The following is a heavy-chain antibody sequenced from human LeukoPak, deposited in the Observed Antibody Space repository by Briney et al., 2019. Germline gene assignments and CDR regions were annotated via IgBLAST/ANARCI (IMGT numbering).Heavy chain of an antibody. Sequence: PGRSLRLSCAASGFTFSSYAMHWVRQAPGKGLEWVAVISYDGSNKYYADSVKGRFTISRDNSKNTLYLQMNSLRAEDTAVYYCARIYSGSYYLTNPAAVRHTKPFDYWGQGTLVTVSS. CDR3: ARIYSGSYYLTNPAAVRHTKPFDY. D-gene: IGHD1-26*01. J-gene: IGHJ4*02. CDR1: GFTFSSYA. CDR2: ISYDGSNK. V-gene: IGHV3-30*04.